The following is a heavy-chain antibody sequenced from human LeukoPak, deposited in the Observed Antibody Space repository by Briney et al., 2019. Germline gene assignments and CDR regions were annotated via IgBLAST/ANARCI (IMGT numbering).Heavy chain of an antibody. Sequence: GGSLRLSCAASGFTFSSYAMSWVRQAPGKGLEWVSSISSSSSYIYYADSVKGRFTISRDNAKNSLYLQMNSLRAEDTAVYYCAREPYSSSSNWFDPWGQGTLVTVSS. J-gene: IGHJ5*02. CDR1: GFTFSSYA. V-gene: IGHV3-21*01. CDR2: ISSSSSYI. D-gene: IGHD6-6*01. CDR3: AREPYSSSSNWFDP.